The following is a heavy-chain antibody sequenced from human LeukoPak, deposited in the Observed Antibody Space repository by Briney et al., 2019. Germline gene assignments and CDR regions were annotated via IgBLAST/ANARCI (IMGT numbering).Heavy chain of an antibody. CDR1: GFTFSDYY. CDR2: ITGSGGST. V-gene: IGHV3-23*01. D-gene: IGHD6-6*01. CDR3: AKGSGGSRPYYFDY. J-gene: IGHJ4*02. Sequence: GGSLRLSCAASGFTFSDYYMTWIRQAPGTGLEWVSAITGSGGSTYYGDSVKGRFTTSRDNSKNTLYLEMNSLRVEETAVYYCAKGSGGSRPYYFDYWGQGTLVTVSS.